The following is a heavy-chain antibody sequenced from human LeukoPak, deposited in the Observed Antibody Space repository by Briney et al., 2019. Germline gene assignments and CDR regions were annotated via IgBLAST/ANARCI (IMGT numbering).Heavy chain of an antibody. J-gene: IGHJ4*02. D-gene: IGHD3-22*01. CDR1: GYTLTELS. CDR3: ATSTLYYYDSSGDHTIDY. V-gene: IGHV1-24*01. CDR2: FDPEDGET. Sequence: ASVKVSCKVSGYTLTELSMHWVRQAPGKGLEWMGGFDPEDGETIYAQKFQGRVTMTEDTSTDTAYMELSSLRSEDTAVYYCATSTLYYYDSSGDHTIDYWGQGTLVTVS.